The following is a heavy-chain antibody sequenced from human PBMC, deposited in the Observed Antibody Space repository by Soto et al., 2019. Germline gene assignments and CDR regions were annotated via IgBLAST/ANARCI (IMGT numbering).Heavy chain of an antibody. D-gene: IGHD6-6*01. Sequence: PSETLPLTCSIYSGSFSGDYWRGIRQPPGKGLEWIGEMSQRGNTNDSPSLKSRLSISIDTSKKQFSLNLASVSAADTAVSYCARAPKVSGSSQTRPDFWGQGTLVTVSS. CDR3: ARAPKVSGSSQTRPDF. CDR2: MSQRGNT. J-gene: IGHJ4*02. V-gene: IGHV4-34*01. CDR1: SGSFSGDY.